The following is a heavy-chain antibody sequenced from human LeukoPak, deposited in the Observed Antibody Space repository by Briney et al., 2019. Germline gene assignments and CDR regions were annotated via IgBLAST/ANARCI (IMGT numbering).Heavy chain of an antibody. J-gene: IGHJ4*02. CDR2: IRYDGRNK. Sequence: GGSLRLSCAASGFTFSSYGMHWVRQAPGKGLDWVAFIRYDGRNKYYADSVKGRFTISRDNSKNTLYLQMNSLRAEDTAVYYCVKDRASLDSSAFDYWGQGTLVTASS. D-gene: IGHD3-22*01. V-gene: IGHV3-30*02. CDR1: GFTFSSYG. CDR3: VKDRASLDSSAFDY.